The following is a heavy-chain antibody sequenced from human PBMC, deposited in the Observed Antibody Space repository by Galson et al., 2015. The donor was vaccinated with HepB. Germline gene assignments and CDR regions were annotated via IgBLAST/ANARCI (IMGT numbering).Heavy chain of an antibody. D-gene: IGHD6-19*01. Sequence: SLRLSCAASGFTFSNYGMHWVRQAPGKGLEWVAVISYDGSNKYYADSVKARFTISRDNSKNTLYLQMNSLRAEDTALYYFSKDPYLYSALAGTMAGFDYWGQGTLVTVSS. V-gene: IGHV3-30*18. CDR3: SKDPYLYSALAGTMAGFDY. CDR1: GFTFSNYG. CDR2: ISYDGSNK. J-gene: IGHJ4*02.